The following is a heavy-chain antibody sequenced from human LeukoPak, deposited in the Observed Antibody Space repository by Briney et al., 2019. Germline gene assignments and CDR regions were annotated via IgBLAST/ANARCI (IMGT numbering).Heavy chain of an antibody. CDR3: ARSPHILTGENFDH. J-gene: IGHJ4*02. Sequence: GGSLRLSCAASGFTFSSYGMHWVRQAPGQGLEWMGWINPNSGGTNYAQKFQGRVTMTRDTSITTAYMEMSRLRSDDTALYYCARSPHILTGENFDHWGQGTLVTVSS. CDR1: GFTFSSYG. D-gene: IGHD3-9*01. CDR2: INPNSGGT. V-gene: IGHV1-2*02.